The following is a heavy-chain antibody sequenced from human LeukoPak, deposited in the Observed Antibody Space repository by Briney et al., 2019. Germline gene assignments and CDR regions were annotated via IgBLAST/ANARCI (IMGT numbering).Heavy chain of an antibody. CDR1: GGSISSYY. CDR2: IYYSGST. D-gene: IGHD3-10*01. V-gene: IGHV4-59*01. CDR3: ARVARITMVRGVAWYFDL. J-gene: IGHJ2*01. Sequence: SETLSLTCTVSGGSISSYYWSWIRQPPGKGLEWIGYIYYSGSTNYNPSLKSRVTISVDTSKNQFSLKLSSVTAADTAACYCARVARITMVRGVAWYFDLWGRGTLVTVSS.